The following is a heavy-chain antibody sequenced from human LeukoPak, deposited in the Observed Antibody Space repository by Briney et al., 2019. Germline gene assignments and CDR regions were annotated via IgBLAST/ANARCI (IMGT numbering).Heavy chain of an antibody. V-gene: IGHV1-69*13. D-gene: IGHD3-10*01. CDR2: IIPIFGTA. CDR1: GYTFTSYG. J-gene: IGHJ4*02. CDR3: ARGFGDHHDYAF. Sequence: SVKVSCKASGYTFTSYGISWVRQAPGQGLEWMGGIIPIFGTANYAQKFQGRVTITADESTSTAYMELSSLRSEDTAVYYCARGFGDHHDYAFWGQGTLVTVSS.